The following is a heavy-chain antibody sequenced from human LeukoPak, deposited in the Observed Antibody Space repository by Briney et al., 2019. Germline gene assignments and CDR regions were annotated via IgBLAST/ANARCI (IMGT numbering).Heavy chain of an antibody. CDR2: IKRDGSEQ. D-gene: IGHD2-8*01. CDR3: AGDLTPCCGNGVWFDAFDI. V-gene: IGHV3-7*01. CDR1: GFTFSSYW. J-gene: IGHJ3*02. Sequence: GGSLRLSCAASGFTFSSYWMTWVRQAPGKGLEWVANIKRDGSEQHYVDSVKGRFTISRDNAENSLYLQMNSLRAEDTAVYYCAGDLTPCCGNGVWFDAFDIWGQGTMVTVSS.